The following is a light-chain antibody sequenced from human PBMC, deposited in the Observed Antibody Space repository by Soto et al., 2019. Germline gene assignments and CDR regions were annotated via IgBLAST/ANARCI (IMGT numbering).Light chain of an antibody. V-gene: IGLV1-44*01. CDR2: NNS. CDR3: ATWDDSLNGWV. Sequence: QSVLTQPPSASGTPGQRVTISCSGSSSNIGSHTVNWYQQLPGTAPKLLISNNSQRPSGVPDRFSGSRSGTSASLAISGLQSEDEADYYCATWDDSLNGWVFGGGTKVTVL. J-gene: IGLJ3*02. CDR1: SSNIGSHT.